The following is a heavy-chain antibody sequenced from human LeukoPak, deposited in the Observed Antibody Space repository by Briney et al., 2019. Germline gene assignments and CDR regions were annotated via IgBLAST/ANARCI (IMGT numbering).Heavy chain of an antibody. Sequence: GGSLRLSFAVSGFTLIDFYMSWIRQAPGKGLEWVSAISGSGGSTYYADSVKGRFTISRDNSKNTLYLQMNSLRAEDTAVYYCAKTYYYDSSGYYLFDYWGQGTLVTVSS. CDR3: AKTYYYDSSGYYLFDY. V-gene: IGHV3-23*01. J-gene: IGHJ4*02. CDR2: ISGSGGST. D-gene: IGHD3-22*01. CDR1: GFTLIDFY.